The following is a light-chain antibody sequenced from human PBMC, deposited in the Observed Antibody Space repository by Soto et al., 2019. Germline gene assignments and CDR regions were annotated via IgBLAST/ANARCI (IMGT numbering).Light chain of an antibody. V-gene: IGKV3-11*01. J-gene: IGKJ5*01. CDR1: QSVGTY. CDR2: DAS. Sequence: EIVLTQPPATLLFSPGEKATLSCRASQSVGTYLAWYQQKPGQAPRLLIYDASTWATGVPARFSGSGSGTDFTLTISSLEPEDFAVYYCQQRFNWVTFGQGTRLDIK. CDR3: QQRFNWVT.